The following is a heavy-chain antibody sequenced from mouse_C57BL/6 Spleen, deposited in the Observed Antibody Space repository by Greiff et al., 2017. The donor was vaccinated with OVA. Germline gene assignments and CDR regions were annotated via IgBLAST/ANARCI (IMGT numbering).Heavy chain of an antibody. Sequence: EVQLQQSGPELVKPGASVKISCKASGYTFTDYYMNWVKQSHGKSLEWIGDINPNNGGTSYNQKFKGKATLTVDKSSSTAYMELRSLTSEDSAVYYCARYVLLLRAWFAYWGQGTLVTVSA. CDR2: INPNNGGT. V-gene: IGHV1-26*01. CDR3: ARYVLLLRAWFAY. CDR1: GYTFTDYY. J-gene: IGHJ3*01. D-gene: IGHD1-1*01.